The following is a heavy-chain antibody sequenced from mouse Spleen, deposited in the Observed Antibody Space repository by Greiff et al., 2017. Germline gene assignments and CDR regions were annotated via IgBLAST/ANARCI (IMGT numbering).Heavy chain of an antibody. V-gene: IGHV2-6*01. D-gene: IGHD2-4*01. CDR2: IWGGGST. CDR1: GFSLTSYG. Sequence: QVQLQQSGPGLVAPSQSLSITCTVSGFSLTSYGVDWVRQSPGKGLEWLGVIWGGGSTNYNSALKSRLSISKDNSKSQVFLKMNSLQTDDTAMYYCASFYYDYERGAMDYWGQGTSVTVSS. J-gene: IGHJ4*01. CDR3: ASFYYDYERGAMDY.